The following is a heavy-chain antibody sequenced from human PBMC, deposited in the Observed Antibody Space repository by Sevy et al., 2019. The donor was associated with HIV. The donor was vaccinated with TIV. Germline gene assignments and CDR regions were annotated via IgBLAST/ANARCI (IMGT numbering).Heavy chain of an antibody. CDR3: VKDRRSSSWFSYYFDY. Sequence: GGSLRLSCSASGFVFSDYGMHWVRQTPGKGLEWLGFIRYDGSNQNFADSVKGRFSISRDNSKNTLYLQMNSLRIEDTALYYCVKDRRSSSWFSYYFDYWGQGTLVTVSS. V-gene: IGHV3-30*02. D-gene: IGHD6-13*01. J-gene: IGHJ4*02. CDR1: GFVFSDYG. CDR2: IRYDGSNQ.